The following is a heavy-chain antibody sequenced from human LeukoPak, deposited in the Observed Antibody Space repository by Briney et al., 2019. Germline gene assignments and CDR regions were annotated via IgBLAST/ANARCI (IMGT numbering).Heavy chain of an antibody. Sequence: GGSLRLSCVASGFSFTSYWMSWVRQAPGKGLEFVANINQDAGTTNYVDSVKGRFTISRDNAENSLYLQMSSLRAEDTVLYYCARDPGWSSFDIWGQGIMVPVSS. CDR2: INQDAGTT. J-gene: IGHJ3*02. V-gene: IGHV3-7*01. D-gene: IGHD2-15*01. CDR3: ARDPGWSSFDI. CDR1: GFSFTSYW.